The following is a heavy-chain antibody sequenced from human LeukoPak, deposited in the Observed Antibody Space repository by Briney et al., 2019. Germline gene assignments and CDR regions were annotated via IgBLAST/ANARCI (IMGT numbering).Heavy chain of an antibody. Sequence: GGSLRLSCAASGFTFSSYAMHWVRQAPGKGLEWVAVISYDGSNKYYADSVKGRFTISRDNAKNSLYLQMNSLRAEDTAVYYCATHISTGQNAFDIWGQGTMVTVSS. D-gene: IGHD2/OR15-2a*01. CDR3: ATHISTGQNAFDI. CDR1: GFTFSSYA. J-gene: IGHJ3*02. CDR2: ISYDGSNK. V-gene: IGHV3-30-3*01.